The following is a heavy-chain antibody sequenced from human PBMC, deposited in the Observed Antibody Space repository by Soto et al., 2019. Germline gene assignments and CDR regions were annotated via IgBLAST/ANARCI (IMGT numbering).Heavy chain of an antibody. CDR3: ARSYYYGSGSYYFDY. D-gene: IGHD3-10*01. J-gene: IGHJ4*02. Sequence: QVQLQESGPGLVKPSETLSLTCTVSGGPPSSSYWSGIRQPPGKGLEWIGYIYYSGSTNYNPSLKSRVTIAVDTSKNQFSLKLSSVTAADTAVYYCARSYYYGSGSYYFDYWGQGTLVTVSS. CDR1: GGPPSSSY. V-gene: IGHV4-59*01. CDR2: IYYSGST.